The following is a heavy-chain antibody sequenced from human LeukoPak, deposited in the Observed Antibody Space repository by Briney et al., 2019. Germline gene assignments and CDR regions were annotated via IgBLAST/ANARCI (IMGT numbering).Heavy chain of an antibody. V-gene: IGHV3-53*01. CDR2: IYSGGST. CDR1: GFTVSSNY. J-gene: IGHJ6*03. CDR3: ASLTHYYYYYMDV. D-gene: IGHD3-9*01. Sequence: PGGSLRLSCAASGFTVSSNYMSWVSQAPGKGLEWVSVIYSGGSTYYADSVKGRFTISRDNSKNTLYLQMNSLRAEDTAVYYCASLTHYYYYYMDVWGKGTTVTVSS.